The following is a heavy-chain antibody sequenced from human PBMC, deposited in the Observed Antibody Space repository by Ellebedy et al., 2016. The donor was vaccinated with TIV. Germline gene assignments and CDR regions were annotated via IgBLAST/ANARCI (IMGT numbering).Heavy chain of an antibody. D-gene: IGHD2-15*01. CDR2: VTYDGTNK. V-gene: IGHV3-30*03. J-gene: IGHJ4*02. CDR1: GFIFTNYA. Sequence: GESLKTSXSAPGFIFTNYAMHWVRQAPGKGLEWVALVTYDGTNKYYVDSVKGRFAISRDNSKNTLYVEMNSLSPEDTAVYYCARDGETHCRGGTCHQLAYWGQGTLVTVSS. CDR3: ARDGETHCRGGTCHQLAY.